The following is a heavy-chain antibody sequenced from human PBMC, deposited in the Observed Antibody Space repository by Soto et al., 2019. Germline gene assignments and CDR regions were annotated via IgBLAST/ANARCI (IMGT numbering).Heavy chain of an antibody. V-gene: IGHV1-3*04. CDR1: GYSFRNYA. CDR2: INTGDGNT. D-gene: IGHD4-17*01. Sequence: XSVKVSCKASGYSFRNYAIQWVRQAPGQGLEWMGWINTGDGNTKYSQKFQGRVTISSDTSATTAYMELSSLGSEDTAIYYCARGSVTLDYWGQGTLVTVSS. J-gene: IGHJ4*02. CDR3: ARGSVTLDY.